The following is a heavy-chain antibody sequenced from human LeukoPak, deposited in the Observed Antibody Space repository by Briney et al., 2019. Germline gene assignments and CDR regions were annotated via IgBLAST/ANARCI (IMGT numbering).Heavy chain of an antibody. V-gene: IGHV3-23*01. CDR3: ATQGRDYDGFDY. CDR1: GFTFSSYA. Sequence: GGSLRLSCAASGFTFSSYAMSWVRQAPGKGLEWVSAISGSGGSTYYADSVKGRFTISRDNSKNTLYLQMNSLRAKDTAVYYCATQGRDYDGFDYWGQGTLVTVSS. CDR2: ISGSGGST. J-gene: IGHJ4*02. D-gene: IGHD4-17*01.